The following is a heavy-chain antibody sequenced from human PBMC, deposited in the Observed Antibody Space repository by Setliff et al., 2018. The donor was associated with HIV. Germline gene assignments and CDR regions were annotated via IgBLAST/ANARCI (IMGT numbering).Heavy chain of an antibody. D-gene: IGHD3-10*01. CDR2: IYSSGST. Sequence: SETLSLTGTVSGGSISGHYWSWIRQPPGRGLEWIGYIYSSGSTNFNPPLQSRVTISVDTSKNQFSLKLSSVTAADTAVYYCARHSGVASPNWFDPWGQGTLVTVAS. V-gene: IGHV4-4*09. CDR3: ARHSGVASPNWFDP. CDR1: GGSISGHY. J-gene: IGHJ5*02.